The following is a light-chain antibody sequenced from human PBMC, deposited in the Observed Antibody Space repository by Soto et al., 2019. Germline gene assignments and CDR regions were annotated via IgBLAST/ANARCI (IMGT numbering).Light chain of an antibody. J-gene: IGKJ2*02. V-gene: IGKV4-1*01. Sequence: DIVMTQSPDSLAVSLGERATINCKSSQSGLYSSSNKNYLAWYQQKPGQTPKLLIYWASTRESGVPDRFSGSGSGTDFTLTISSLQAEDVAVYYCQQYYSTPRTFGQGTKLEIK. CDR3: QQYYSTPRT. CDR1: QSGLYSSSNKNY. CDR2: WAS.